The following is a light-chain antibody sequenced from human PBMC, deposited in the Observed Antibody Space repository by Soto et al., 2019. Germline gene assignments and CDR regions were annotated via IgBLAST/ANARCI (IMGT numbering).Light chain of an antibody. V-gene: IGLV2-8*01. J-gene: IGLJ2*01. CDR2: EVS. Sequence: QSALTQPPSASGSPGQSVTISCTGTSSDVGFYNYVSWYQQHPGKAPKLMIYEVSKRPSGVPDRFSGSKSGNTASLTVSGLQAEDEADYYCSSYAGSNNLVFGGGTKLTVL. CDR3: SSYAGSNNLV. CDR1: SSDVGFYNY.